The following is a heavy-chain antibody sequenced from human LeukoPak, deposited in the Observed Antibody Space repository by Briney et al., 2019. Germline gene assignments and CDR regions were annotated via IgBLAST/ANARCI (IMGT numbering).Heavy chain of an antibody. J-gene: IGHJ3*02. Sequence: ASVKVSCKASGGTFSSYAISWVRQAPGQGLEWMGGIIPIFGTANYAQKFQGRVTITADESTSTAYMELSSLRSEDTAVYYCARSDHFLHAFDIWGQGTMVTVSS. CDR1: GGTFSSYA. V-gene: IGHV1-69*13. CDR3: ARSDHFLHAFDI. CDR2: IIPIFGTA. D-gene: IGHD2/OR15-2a*01.